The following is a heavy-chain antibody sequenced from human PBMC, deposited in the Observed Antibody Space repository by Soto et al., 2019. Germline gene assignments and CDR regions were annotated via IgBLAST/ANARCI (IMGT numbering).Heavy chain of an antibody. J-gene: IGHJ4*02. CDR3: AKDLYSSGWYPDY. V-gene: IGHV3-30*18. Sequence: QVQLVESGGGVVQPGRSLRLSCAASGFTFSSYGMHWVRQAPGEGLEWVAVISYDGSNKYYADSVKGRFTISRDNSKNTLYLQMNSLRAEDTAVYYCAKDLYSSGWYPDYWGQGTLVTVSS. CDR2: ISYDGSNK. CDR1: GFTFSSYG. D-gene: IGHD6-19*01.